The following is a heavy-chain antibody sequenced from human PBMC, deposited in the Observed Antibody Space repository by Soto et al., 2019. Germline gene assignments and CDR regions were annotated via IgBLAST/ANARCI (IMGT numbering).Heavy chain of an antibody. J-gene: IGHJ3*01. CDR2: ISSSSSYI. CDR1: GFTFSSYS. Sequence: GGSLRLSCAASGFTFSSYSMNWVRQAPGKGLEWVSSISSSSSYIYYADSVKGRLTISRDNVKNSLYLQMNSLGAEDTAVYYCARESAKTTVTTAVAFDVWGQGTMVTVSS. D-gene: IGHD4-4*01. V-gene: IGHV3-21*04. CDR3: ARESAKTTVTTAVAFDV.